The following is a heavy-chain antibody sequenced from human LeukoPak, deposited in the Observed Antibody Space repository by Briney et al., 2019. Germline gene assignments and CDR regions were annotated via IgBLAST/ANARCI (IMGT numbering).Heavy chain of an antibody. Sequence: GGSLRLSCAASGFTVSSNYMSWVRQAPGKGLEWVSVIYSGGSTYYADSVKGRFTISRDNSKNTLYLQMNSLRAEDTAVYYCAKDSDFWSGYNWFDPWGQGTLVTVSS. D-gene: IGHD3-3*01. CDR2: IYSGGST. CDR3: AKDSDFWSGYNWFDP. J-gene: IGHJ5*02. V-gene: IGHV3-66*01. CDR1: GFTVSSNY.